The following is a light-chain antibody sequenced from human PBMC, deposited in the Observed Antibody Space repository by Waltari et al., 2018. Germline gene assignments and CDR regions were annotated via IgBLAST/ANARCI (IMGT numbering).Light chain of an antibody. J-gene: IGLJ3*02. Sequence: QSALTQPASVSGSPGQSITSSCTGTSSDVVGYNYVSWYQQHPGKAPKLMIYEVSNRPSGVSNSVSASKSLNPASLTIAGLQPEDQADYSCSSYTSSSRVFGGGTTLTVL. CDR1: SSDVVGYNY. CDR3: SSYTSSSRV. CDR2: EVS. V-gene: IGLV2-14*01.